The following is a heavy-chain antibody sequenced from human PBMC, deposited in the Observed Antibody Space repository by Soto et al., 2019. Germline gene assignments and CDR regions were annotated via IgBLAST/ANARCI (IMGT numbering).Heavy chain of an antibody. CDR2: IYHSRST. CDR3: ASVRGGYYYAMDV. D-gene: IGHD3-10*02. V-gene: IGHV4-4*02. Sequence: QGQLQESGPGLVKPSGTLSLTCAVSGGSISSSNWWSWVRQPPGKGLEWIGEIYHSRSTTYNPSLYSLGTISVDKSKNQFSLKLSSVTAADTAVYYCASVRGGYYYAMDVWGQGTTVTVSS. J-gene: IGHJ6*02. CDR1: GGSISSSNW.